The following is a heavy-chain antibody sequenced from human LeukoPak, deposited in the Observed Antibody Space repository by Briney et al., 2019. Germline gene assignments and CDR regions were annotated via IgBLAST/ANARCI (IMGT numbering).Heavy chain of an antibody. J-gene: IGHJ4*02. Sequence: SETLSLTCTVSDGSISSSNYYWGWIRQPPGKGLEWIGTIYYSGSTYYNPSLKSRVTISVDTSKNQFSLKLSSVTAADTAVYYCAVNQLIWFGELLGFPYFDYWGQGTLVTVSS. D-gene: IGHD3-10*01. CDR3: AVNQLIWFGELLGFPYFDY. CDR2: IYYSGST. CDR1: DGSISSSNYY. V-gene: IGHV4-39*07.